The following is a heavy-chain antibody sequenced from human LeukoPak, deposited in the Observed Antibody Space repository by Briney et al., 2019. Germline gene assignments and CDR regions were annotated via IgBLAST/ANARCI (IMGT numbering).Heavy chain of an antibody. CDR3: ARDSLVGAYYYFDY. Sequence: SETLSLTCTVSGGSISSYYWSWIRQPAGKGLEWIGRIYTSGSTNYNPSLKSRVTMSVDTFKNQFSLKLSSVTAADTAVYYCARDSLVGAYYYFDYWGQGTLVTVSS. J-gene: IGHJ4*02. CDR1: GGSISSYY. V-gene: IGHV4-4*07. D-gene: IGHD1-26*01. CDR2: IYTSGST.